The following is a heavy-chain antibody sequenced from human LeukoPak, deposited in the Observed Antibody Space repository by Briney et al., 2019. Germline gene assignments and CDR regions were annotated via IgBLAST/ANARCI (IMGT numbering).Heavy chain of an antibody. D-gene: IGHD1-26*01. J-gene: IGHJ2*01. V-gene: IGHV4-59*01. CDR1: GGSISSYY. Sequence: SETLSLTCTVSGGSISSYYWSWIRQPPGKGLEWIGYIYYSGSTNYNPSLKSRVTISVDSSKNQFSLKLNSVTAADTAVYYCARGAGPTHTSRYFDLWGRGTLVTVS. CDR3: ARGAGPTHTSRYFDL. CDR2: IYYSGST.